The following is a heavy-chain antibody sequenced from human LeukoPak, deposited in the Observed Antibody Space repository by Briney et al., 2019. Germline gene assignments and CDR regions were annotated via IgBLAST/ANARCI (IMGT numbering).Heavy chain of an antibody. V-gene: IGHV3-23*01. CDR2: ISGSGGST. CDR1: GYSISSGYY. D-gene: IGHD6-13*01. Sequence: ETLSLTCTVSGYSISSGYYWGWVRQAPGKGLEWVSAISGSGGSTYYADSVKGRFTISRDNSKNTLYLQMNSLRAEDTAVYYCAKKGGSLIAAAGSWGQGTLVTVSS. CDR3: AKKGGSLIAAAGS. J-gene: IGHJ4*02.